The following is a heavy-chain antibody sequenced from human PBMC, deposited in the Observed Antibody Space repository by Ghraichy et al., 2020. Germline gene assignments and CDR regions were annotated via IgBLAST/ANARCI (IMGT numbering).Heavy chain of an antibody. V-gene: IGHV4-34*01. J-gene: IGHJ6*02. Sequence: SETLSLTCAVYGGSFSGYYWSWIRQPPGKGLEWIGEINHSGSTNYNPSLKSRVTISVDTSKNQFSLKLSSVTAADTAVYYCARHDIVARPYYYYYYGMDVWGQGTTVTVSS. CDR1: GGSFSGYY. D-gene: IGHD5-12*01. CDR2: INHSGST. CDR3: ARHDIVARPYYYYYYGMDV.